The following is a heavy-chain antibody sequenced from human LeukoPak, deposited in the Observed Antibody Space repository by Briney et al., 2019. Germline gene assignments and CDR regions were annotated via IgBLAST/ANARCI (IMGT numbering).Heavy chain of an antibody. CDR1: GYSFTSCW. V-gene: IGHV5-51*01. Sequence: GESLKISCKGSGYSFTSCWIGWVRQMPGKGLEWMGIIYPGDSDTRYSPSFQGQVTISADKSISTAYLQWSSLKASDTAMYYCASSYYYGSGSYFHYGMDVWGKGTTVTVSS. CDR3: ASSYYYGSGSYFHYGMDV. D-gene: IGHD3-10*01. J-gene: IGHJ6*04. CDR2: IYPGDSDT.